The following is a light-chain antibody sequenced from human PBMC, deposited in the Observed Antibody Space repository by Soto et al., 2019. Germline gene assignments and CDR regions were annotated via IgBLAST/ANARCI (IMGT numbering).Light chain of an antibody. CDR3: HQYGSSPET. CDR2: GAS. V-gene: IGKV3-20*01. CDR1: QSVSSSY. J-gene: IGKJ1*01. Sequence: EIVLTQSPGTPSLSPGERATLSCRASQSVSSSYLAWYQQKPGQAPRLLIYGASSRATGIPDRFSGSGSGTDFTLTISRLEPEDFAVYYCHQYGSSPETFGQGTKVEIK.